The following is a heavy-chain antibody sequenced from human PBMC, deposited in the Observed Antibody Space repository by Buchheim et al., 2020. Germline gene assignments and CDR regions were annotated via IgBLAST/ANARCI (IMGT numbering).Heavy chain of an antibody. CDR2: ISGGSTTI. CDR1: GFTFSIYS. CDR3: ARGQIAASENFDY. D-gene: IGHD6-13*01. J-gene: IGHJ4*02. Sequence: EVQLVESGGGLVQSGGSLRLSCAASGFTFSIYSMNWVRQAPGKGLEWVSYISGGSTTIYHADSVKGRFTISRDNAKNSLYLQMNSLRDEDTAVYYCARGQIAASENFDYWGQGTL. V-gene: IGHV3-48*02.